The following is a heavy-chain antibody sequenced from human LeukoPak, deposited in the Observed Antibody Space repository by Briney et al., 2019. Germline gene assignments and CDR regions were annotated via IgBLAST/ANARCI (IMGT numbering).Heavy chain of an antibody. V-gene: IGHV3-53*01. CDR1: GFTASSNY. D-gene: IGHD2-2*01. CDR3: ATLGYCSSTSCRGDY. CDR2: IYSGGST. J-gene: IGHJ4*02. Sequence: GGSLRLSCAASGFTASSNYMSWVCPAPGKGLESGSVIYSGGSTYYADSVKGRFTISRDNSKSTLYLQMNSLRAEDTAVYYCATLGYCSSTSCRGDYWGQGTLVTVSS.